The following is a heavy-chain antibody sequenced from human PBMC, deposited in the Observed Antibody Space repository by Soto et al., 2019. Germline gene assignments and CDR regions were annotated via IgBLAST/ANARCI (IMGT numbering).Heavy chain of an antibody. CDR3: ARGRDFINGVCYSTSGMDV. CDR2: INHSGST. CDR1: GGSFSGYY. J-gene: IGHJ6*02. V-gene: IGHV4-34*01. D-gene: IGHD2-8*01. Sequence: SETLSLTCAVYGGSFSGYYWSWIRQPPGKGLEWIGEINHSGSTNYNPSLKSRVTISVDTSKNQFSLKLSSVTAADTAVYYCARGRDFINGVCYSTSGMDVGGQGTTVPVSS.